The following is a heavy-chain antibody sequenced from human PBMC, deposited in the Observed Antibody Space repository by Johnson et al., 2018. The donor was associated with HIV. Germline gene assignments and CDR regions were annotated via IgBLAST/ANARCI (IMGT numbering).Heavy chain of an antibody. D-gene: IGHD6-19*01. CDR3: AKDQAGVPSAWSAFDI. V-gene: IGHV3-20*04. J-gene: IGHJ3*02. CDR1: GFTFDDYG. CDR2: ISWNSASI. Sequence: VQLVESGGGVVRPGGSLRLSCAASGFTFDDYGMSWVRQAPGKGLEWVSGISWNSASIGYADSVKGRFTISRDNAKNSLYLQMSSLSAEDTAVYYCAKDQAGVPSAWSAFDIWGQGTTVTVSS.